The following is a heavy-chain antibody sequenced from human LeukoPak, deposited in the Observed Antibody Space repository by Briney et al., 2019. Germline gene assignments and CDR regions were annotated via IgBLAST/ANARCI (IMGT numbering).Heavy chain of an antibody. CDR1: GFTVSSNY. CDR2: IYSSGST. CDR3: ARDQAAMVSDASDI. J-gene: IGHJ3*02. D-gene: IGHD5-18*01. V-gene: IGHV3-66*01. Sequence: GGSLRLSCAASGFTVSSNYMNWVRQAPGKGLEWVSVIYSSGSTYYADSVKGRFTISRDNSKNTLYLQMNSLRAEDTAVYYCARDQAAMVSDASDIWGQGTMVNVSS.